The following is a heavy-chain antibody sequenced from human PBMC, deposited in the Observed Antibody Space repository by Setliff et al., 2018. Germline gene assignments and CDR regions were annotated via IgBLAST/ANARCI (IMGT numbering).Heavy chain of an antibody. D-gene: IGHD3-22*01. J-gene: IGHJ6*02. CDR2: MNPKSGST. CDR3: ATRRHYYDSSGYRYYYYYYGMDV. V-gene: IGHV1-8*02. Sequence: ASVKVSCKVSGYTFTNCHITWVRQAPGEGLEYMEWMNPKSGSTSYAQKFQGRVTMTRDTSTSTVYMELSSLRSEDTAVYYCATRRHYYDSSGYRYYYYYYGMDVWGQGTTVTVSS. CDR1: GYTFTNCH.